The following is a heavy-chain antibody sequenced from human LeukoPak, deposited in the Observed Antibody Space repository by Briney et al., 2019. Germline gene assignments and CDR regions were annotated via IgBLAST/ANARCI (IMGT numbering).Heavy chain of an antibody. V-gene: IGHV4-39*01. D-gene: IGHD1-26*01. CDR1: GGSISSSSYY. CDR3: ARHHVGRVVGAKGDDY. CDR2: IYYSGST. J-gene: IGHJ4*02. Sequence: SETLSLTCTVSGGSISSSSYYWGWIRQPPGKGLEWIGSIYYSGSTYYNPSLKSRVTISVDTSKNQFSLKLSSVTAADTAVYYCARHHVGRVVGAKGDDYWGQGTLVTVSS.